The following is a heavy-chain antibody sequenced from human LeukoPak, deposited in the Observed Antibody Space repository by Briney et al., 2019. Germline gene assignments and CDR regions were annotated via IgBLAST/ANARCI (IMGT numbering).Heavy chain of an antibody. V-gene: IGHV3-33*01. J-gene: IGHJ4*02. CDR2: IWYDGSNK. CDR3: ARAGLGAAADV. CDR1: GFTFSSYG. Sequence: PGRSLRLSCAASGFTFSSYGMHWVRQAPDKGLEWVALIWYDGSNKYYVDSVKGRFIISRDNSKNTHYLQMNSLRSEDTAVYYCARAGLGAAADVWGQGTLVTVSS. D-gene: IGHD6-13*01.